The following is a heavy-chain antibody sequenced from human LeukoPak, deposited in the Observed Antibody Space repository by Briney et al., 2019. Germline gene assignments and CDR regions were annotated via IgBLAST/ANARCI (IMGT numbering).Heavy chain of an antibody. CDR1: GFTFSSYG. J-gene: IGHJ5*02. CDR2: ISYDGSNK. V-gene: IGHV3-30*18. CDR3: AKGSDSSGYNNWFDP. Sequence: GRSLRLSCAAPGFTFSSYGMHWVRQAPGKGLEWVAVISYDGSNKYYADSEKGRFTISRDNSKNTLYLQMNSLRAEDTAVYYCAKGSDSSGYNNWFDPWGQGTLVTVSS. D-gene: IGHD3-22*01.